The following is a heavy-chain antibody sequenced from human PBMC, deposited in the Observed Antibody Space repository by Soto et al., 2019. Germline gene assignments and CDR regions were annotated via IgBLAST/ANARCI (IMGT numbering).Heavy chain of an antibody. J-gene: IGHJ4*02. D-gene: IGHD3-10*01. Sequence: QVQLQESGPGLVKPSGTLSLTCAVSGGSFSSSNWWSWVRQPPGKGLEWIGEIYHSGSTNYNPSLQSRVTISVDKSKNQCALNLNSVTAADTAVYYCARGGGGSSYVRAEYWGQGTLVTVSS. V-gene: IGHV4-4*02. CDR2: IYHSGST. CDR1: GGSFSSSNW. CDR3: ARGGGGSSYVRAEY.